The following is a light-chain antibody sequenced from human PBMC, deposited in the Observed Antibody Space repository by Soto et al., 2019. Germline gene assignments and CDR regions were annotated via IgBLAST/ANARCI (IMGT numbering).Light chain of an antibody. Sequence: SVITHSRSPLYETVGDRITITCRASQDISNYLAWYQQKPGKVPKLLIYSASTLQSGVPSRFSGSGSGTDFTLTISSLQPEDVATYFCQQYHSALTFGQGTRLEI. J-gene: IGKJ5*01. CDR1: QDISNY. CDR2: SAS. CDR3: QQYHSALT. V-gene: IGKV1-27*01.